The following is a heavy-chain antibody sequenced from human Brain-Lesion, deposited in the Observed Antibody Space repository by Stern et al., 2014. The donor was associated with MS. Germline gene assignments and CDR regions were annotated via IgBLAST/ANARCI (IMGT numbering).Heavy chain of an antibody. Sequence: EMQLVESGGGLVQHGGSLRLSCAASGFSFSTYAMRWVRQTPGRGLLGVSVLSRRGGPTYYAGSVKGRFTIARDNSKNTLYLQMDSLRADDTAVYYCAKWPHHIAVAGTRYFQHWGQGTLVTVSS. CDR3: AKWPHHIAVAGTRYFQH. CDR1: GFSFSTYA. J-gene: IGHJ1*01. D-gene: IGHD6-19*01. V-gene: IGHV3-23*04. CDR2: LSRRGGPT.